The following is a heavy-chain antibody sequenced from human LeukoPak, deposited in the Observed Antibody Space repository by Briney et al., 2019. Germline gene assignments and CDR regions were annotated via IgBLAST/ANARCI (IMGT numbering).Heavy chain of an antibody. J-gene: IGHJ4*02. CDR1: GGSISSSSYY. Sequence: SETLSLTCTVSGGSISSSSYYWGWIRQPPGKGLEWIGSIYYSGSTYYNPSLKSRVTISVDTSKNQFSLKLSSVTAADTAVYYCARHKDDSSGYCYSNDDYWGQGTLVTVSS. V-gene: IGHV4-39*01. CDR3: ARHKDDSSGYCYSNDDY. D-gene: IGHD3-22*01. CDR2: IYYSGST.